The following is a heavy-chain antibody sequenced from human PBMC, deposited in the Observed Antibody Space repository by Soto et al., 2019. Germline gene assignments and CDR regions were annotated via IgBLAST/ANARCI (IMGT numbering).Heavy chain of an antibody. CDR1: GFTVCSNY. D-gene: IGHD4-17*01. CDR2: IYSGGST. J-gene: IGHJ3*02. V-gene: IGHV3-66*01. Sequence: EVQLVESGGGLVQPGGSLRLSCAASGFTVCSNYMSWVRQAPGKGLEWVSVIYSGGSTYYADSVKGRFTISRDNSKNTLYLQMNSLRAEDTAVYYCAREGYDYGDFTGAFDIWGQGAMVTVSS. CDR3: AREGYDYGDFTGAFDI.